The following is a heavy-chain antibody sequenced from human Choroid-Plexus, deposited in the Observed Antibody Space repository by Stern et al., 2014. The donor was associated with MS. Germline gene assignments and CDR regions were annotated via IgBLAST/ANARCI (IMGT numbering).Heavy chain of an antibody. Sequence: DQLMESGGGVVQPGRPLRLSCVASGFTFGSCAMHWVRQAPGKGLEWVAGVSYDGSNKYYADSVKGRFTISRDNSQNTLYMQMSSLRPEDTAVYYCAKDRQYLTYFFDHWGQGSLVTVSS. CDR3: AKDRQYLTYFFDH. D-gene: IGHD2/OR15-2a*01. V-gene: IGHV3-30*18. CDR1: GFTFGSCA. CDR2: VSYDGSNK. J-gene: IGHJ5*02.